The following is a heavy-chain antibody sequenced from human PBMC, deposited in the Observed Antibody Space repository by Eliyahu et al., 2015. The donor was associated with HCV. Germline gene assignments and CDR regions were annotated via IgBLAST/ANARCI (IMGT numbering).Heavy chain of an antibody. CDR2: INSDGSST. Sequence: EVQLVESGGGLVQPGGSLRLSCAASGXTFXSYWMHWVRQAPGKGLVWVSRINSDGSSTSYADSVKGRFTISRDNAKNTLYLQMNSLRAEDTAVYYCASSRVVVAATLFDPWGQGTLVTVSS. CDR1: GXTFXSYW. V-gene: IGHV3-74*01. J-gene: IGHJ5*02. D-gene: IGHD2-15*01. CDR3: ASSRVVVAATLFDP.